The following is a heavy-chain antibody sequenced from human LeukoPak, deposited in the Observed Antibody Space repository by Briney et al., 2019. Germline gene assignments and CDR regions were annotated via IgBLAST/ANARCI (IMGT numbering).Heavy chain of an antibody. V-gene: IGHV3-7*05. CDR2: IKQDGSDE. CDR1: GFTFSSFW. CDR3: ARGTERGSTYPRLFDY. Sequence: GGSLRLSCAASGFTFSSFWMTWVRQAPGKGLEWVANIKQDGSDEYYVDSVKGRFTISRDNAKNSLYLQMNSLRAEDTAVYYGARGTERGSTYPRLFDYWGQGTLVTVSS. D-gene: IGHD2-2*02. J-gene: IGHJ4*02.